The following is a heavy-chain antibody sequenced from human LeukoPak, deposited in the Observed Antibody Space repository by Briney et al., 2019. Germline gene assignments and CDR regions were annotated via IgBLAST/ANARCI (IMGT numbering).Heavy chain of an antibody. V-gene: IGHV3-7*01. CDR3: VRGGAYWTVS. Sequence: GGSLSLSCAASGFVFSASYMRWVRKAPGKGLEWVATIKPDGSEKYHLYYVSGRFTISNDNTNDSLFLQMNSLRVDDAAVYYCVRGGAYWTVSWGQGTLVNVS. CDR2: IKPDGSEK. CDR1: GFVFSASY. J-gene: IGHJ5*01.